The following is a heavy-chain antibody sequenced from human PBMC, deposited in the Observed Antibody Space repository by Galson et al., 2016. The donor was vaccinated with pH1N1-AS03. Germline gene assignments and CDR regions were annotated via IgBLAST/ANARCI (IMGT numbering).Heavy chain of an antibody. J-gene: IGHJ4*02. CDR2: ISSDASGT. Sequence: SLRLSCAASGFTFSDYAMHWVRQAPGKGLEYVSAISSDASGTYYANSVKGRLTISRDNSKNTVYLQMGSLRAEDMAVYYCARRRSYYDFWGGYSDYWGQGTLVTVSS. V-gene: IGHV3-64*01. CDR1: GFTFSDYA. CDR3: ARRRSYYDFWGGYSDY. D-gene: IGHD3-3*01.